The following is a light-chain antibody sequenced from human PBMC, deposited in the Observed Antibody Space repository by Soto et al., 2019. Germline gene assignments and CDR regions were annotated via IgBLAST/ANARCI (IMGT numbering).Light chain of an antibody. CDR3: QKYHSAPFT. CDR1: QAISNS. J-gene: IGKJ3*01. V-gene: IGKV1-27*01. CDR2: AAS. Sequence: DIQMTQSPSSLSASVGDRVTITCRASQAISNSLAWYQQKPGKVPKVLIYAASTLQSGVPSRFSGSGSGTDFTLTITSLQHEDVATYFCQKYHSAPFTVGPGTKLDI.